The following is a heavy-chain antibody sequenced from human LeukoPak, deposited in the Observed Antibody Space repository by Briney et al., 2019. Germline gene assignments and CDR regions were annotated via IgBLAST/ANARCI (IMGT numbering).Heavy chain of an antibody. D-gene: IGHD2/OR15-2a*01. CDR1: GDSSINHY. CDR3: ARAGLTQYSMDNWFDP. Sequence: SKTLSLTCIVLGDSSINHYYNCIGLPVGTVLGFLRRVDSNGRSNRNPSLKSRVTMSADTSKKQLSLKLTSVTAADTAVYYCARAGLTQYSMDNWFDPWGQGMLVTVSS. J-gene: IGHJ5*02. V-gene: IGHV4-4*07. CDR2: VDSNGRS.